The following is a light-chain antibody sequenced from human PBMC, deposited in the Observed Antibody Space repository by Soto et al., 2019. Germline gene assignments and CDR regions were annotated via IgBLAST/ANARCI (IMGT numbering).Light chain of an antibody. CDR1: SSDVGGYKY. V-gene: IGLV2-14*01. CDR3: ISYTRSSTYV. J-gene: IGLJ1*01. Sequence: QSVLTQPASVSGSPGQSITISCTGTSSDVGGYKYVSWYQQHPGKAPKLMIYEVSNRPSGISNRFSGSKSGNTASLTISGLQAEDEAEYYCISYTRSSTYVFGTGTKVTV. CDR2: EVS.